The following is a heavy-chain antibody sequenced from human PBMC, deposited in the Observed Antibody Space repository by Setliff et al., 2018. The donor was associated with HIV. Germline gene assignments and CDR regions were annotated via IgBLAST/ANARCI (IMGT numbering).Heavy chain of an antibody. CDR3: ANLWELGA. J-gene: IGHJ5*02. CDR1: GFPLYTYD. Sequence: PGGSLRLSCEASGFPLYTYDMNWVRQAPGKALEWISFISHGGATKYYADSVKGRFTISRDNAKNSLYLEMSSLRDEDTAVYLCANLWELGAWGQGTLVTVSS. V-gene: IGHV3-48*02. D-gene: IGHD3-16*01. CDR2: ISHGGATK.